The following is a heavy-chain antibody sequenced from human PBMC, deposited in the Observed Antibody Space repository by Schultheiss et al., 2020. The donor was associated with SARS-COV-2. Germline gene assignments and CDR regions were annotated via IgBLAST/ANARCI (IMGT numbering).Heavy chain of an antibody. CDR1: GFTFSSYA. CDR3: ARASLSSSTSSYAFDI. V-gene: IGHV3-23*01. Sequence: GGSLRLSCAASGFTFSSYAMTWVRQAPGKGLEWVSSISGNGQIANYADSGRGRFTVSRDNSKNTLYLQMNTLRAEDTALYYCARASLSSSTSSYAFDIWGQGTLVTVSS. CDR2: ISGNGQIA. D-gene: IGHD2-2*01. J-gene: IGHJ3*02.